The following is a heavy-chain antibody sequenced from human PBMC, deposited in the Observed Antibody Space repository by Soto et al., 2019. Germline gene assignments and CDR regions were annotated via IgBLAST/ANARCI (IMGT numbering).Heavy chain of an antibody. CDR2: ISNNGAHT. CDR1: GFTFSNYE. Sequence: EAQLLESGGGLVQPGGSLRLSCAASGFTFSNYEMHWVRQAPGKGLEYVSGISNNGAHTDYAKSVKGRFTISRDNSEDTLYPQMGSLRAEDMALYYCARRGYGSRWPNVYMDVWGIGTTVTVAS. V-gene: IGHV3-64*01. J-gene: IGHJ6*03. CDR3: ARRGYGSRWPNVYMDV. D-gene: IGHD6-13*01.